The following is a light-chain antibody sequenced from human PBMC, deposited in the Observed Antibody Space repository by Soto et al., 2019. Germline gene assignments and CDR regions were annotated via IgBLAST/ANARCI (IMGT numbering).Light chain of an antibody. J-gene: IGKJ1*01. Sequence: DIQMTQSPSSLSASVGDRVTITCRASQIISSDLNWYQQKPGKAPKLLIYAASSLQSGVPSRFSGSGSGTHFTLTISSLQPEDFATYYCQQSYSTPRTFGQGTKVEIK. CDR2: AAS. CDR1: QIISSD. V-gene: IGKV1-39*01. CDR3: QQSYSTPRT.